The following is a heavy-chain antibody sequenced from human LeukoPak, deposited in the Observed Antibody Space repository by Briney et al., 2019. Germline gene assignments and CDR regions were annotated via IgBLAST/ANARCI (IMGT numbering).Heavy chain of an antibody. D-gene: IGHD4-17*01. V-gene: IGHV1-18*01. J-gene: IGHJ4*02. Sequence: EASVKVSCKASGYTFTSHDINWVRQAPGQGLEWMGWISAYNGNTNYAQKLQGRVTMTTDTSTSTAYMELRSLRSDDTAVYYCARGGDYGDYVGHFDYWGQGTLVTVSS. CDR2: ISAYNGNT. CDR1: GYTFTSHD. CDR3: ARGGDYGDYVGHFDY.